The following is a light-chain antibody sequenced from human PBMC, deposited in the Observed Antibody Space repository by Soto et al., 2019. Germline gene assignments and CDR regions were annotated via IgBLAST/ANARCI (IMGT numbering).Light chain of an antibody. J-gene: IGLJ2*01. CDR1: SSDVGGYNY. V-gene: IGLV2-14*01. CDR3: NSYTRSSTTVV. CDR2: DVS. Sequence: QSALTQPASVSGSPGQSITISCTGTSSDVGGYNYVSWYQQHPGKAPKLMIYDVSNRPSGVSNRFSGSKSGNTASLTISGLQAEDGADYYCNSYTRSSTTVVFGGGTKLTVL.